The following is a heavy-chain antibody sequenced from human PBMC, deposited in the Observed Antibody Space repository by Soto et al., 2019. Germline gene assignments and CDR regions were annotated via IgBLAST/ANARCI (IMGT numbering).Heavy chain of an antibody. CDR1: GGTFSSYT. CDR3: ARDYLTANGDYFSP. J-gene: IGHJ5*02. D-gene: IGHD4-17*01. CDR2: IIPILDIA. V-gene: IGHV1-69*04. Sequence: GASVKVSCKASGGTFSSYTISWVRQAPGQGLEWMGRIIPILDIANYAQKFQGRVTITADKSTSTAYMELSSLRSEDTAVYYCARDYLTANGDYFSPWGQGTLVTVSS.